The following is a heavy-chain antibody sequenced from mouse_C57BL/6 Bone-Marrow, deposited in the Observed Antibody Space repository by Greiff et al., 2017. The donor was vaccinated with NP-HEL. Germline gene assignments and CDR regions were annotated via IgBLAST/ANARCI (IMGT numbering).Heavy chain of an antibody. CDR2: ITHSGET. J-gene: IGHJ1*03. V-gene: IGHV12-3*01. Sequence: VKLVESGPGLVKPSQSLFLTCSITGFPITSGYYWIWIRQSPGKPLEWMGYITHSGETFYNPSLQSPISITRETSKNQFFLQLNSVTTEDTAMYYCAGVPDGYWYFDVWGTGTTVTVSS. D-gene: IGHD2-3*01. CDR1: GFPITSGYY. CDR3: AGVPDGYWYFDV.